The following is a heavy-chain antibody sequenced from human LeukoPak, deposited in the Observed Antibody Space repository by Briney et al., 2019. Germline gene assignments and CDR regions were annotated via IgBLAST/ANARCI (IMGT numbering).Heavy chain of an antibody. CDR3: AREVRDGSSWYGR. CDR1: GGSISSSSYY. CDR2: IYYSGST. Sequence: PSETLSLTCTVSGGSISSSSYYWGWIRQPPGKGLEWIGSIYYSGSTYYNPSLKSRVTISVDTSKNQFPLKLSSVTAADTAVYYCAREVRDGSSWYGRWGQGTLVTVSS. V-gene: IGHV4-39*06. J-gene: IGHJ4*02. D-gene: IGHD6-13*01.